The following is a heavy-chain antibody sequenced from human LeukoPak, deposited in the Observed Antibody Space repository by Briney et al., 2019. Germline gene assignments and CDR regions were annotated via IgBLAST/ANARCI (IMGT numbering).Heavy chain of an antibody. CDR1: GGSISSGSYY. J-gene: IGHJ4*02. CDR3: ARDQSPIAAASRGEFDY. CDR2: IYTSGST. Sequence: SETLSLTCTVSGGSISSGSYYWSWIRQPAGKGLEWIGRIYTSGSTNYNPSLKSRVTISVDTSKNQFSLKLSSVTAADTAVYYCARDQSPIAAASRGEFDYWGQGTLVTVSS. D-gene: IGHD6-13*01. V-gene: IGHV4-61*02.